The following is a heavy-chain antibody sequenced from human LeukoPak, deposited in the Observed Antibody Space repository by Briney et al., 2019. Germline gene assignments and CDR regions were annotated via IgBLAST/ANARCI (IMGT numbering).Heavy chain of an antibody. CDR2: TSGSGGST. CDR3: AKDVMNSGSWGDY. J-gene: IGHJ4*02. CDR1: GFTFSSYA. D-gene: IGHD1-26*01. Sequence: PGASLRLSCAASGFTFSSYAMSWVRQAPGKGLEWVSATSGSGGSTYYADSVKGRFTISRDNSKNTLYLQMNSLRAEDTAVYYCAKDVMNSGSWGDYWGQGTLVTVSS. V-gene: IGHV3-23*01.